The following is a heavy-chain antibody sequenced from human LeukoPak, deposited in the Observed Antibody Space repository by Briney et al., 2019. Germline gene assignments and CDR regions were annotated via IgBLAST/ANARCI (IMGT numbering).Heavy chain of an antibody. Sequence: SETLSLTCAVYGGSFSGYYWSWIRQPPGKGLEWIGEINHSGSTNYNPSLKSRVTISVDTSKNQFSLKLSSVTAADTAVYYCARASSSSSEFHYYYYYGMDVWGQGTTVTVSS. V-gene: IGHV4-34*01. D-gene: IGHD6-6*01. J-gene: IGHJ6*02. CDR2: INHSGST. CDR1: GGSFSGYY. CDR3: ARASSSSSEFHYYYYYGMDV.